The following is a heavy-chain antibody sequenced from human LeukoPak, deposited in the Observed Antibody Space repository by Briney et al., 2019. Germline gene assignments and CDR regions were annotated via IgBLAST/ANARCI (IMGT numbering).Heavy chain of an antibody. CDR2: INPKNGDT. Sequence: ASVKVSCKASANTFTDYLMHWVRQAPGQGLEWMGWINPKNGDTKYAQQFQGRVTMTRDTSISTSYMELSSLRSDDTALYYCARYGSGSRPPLDYWGKGTLVTFS. V-gene: IGHV1-2*02. CDR1: ANTFTDYL. D-gene: IGHD3-10*01. CDR3: ARYGSGSRPPLDY. J-gene: IGHJ4*02.